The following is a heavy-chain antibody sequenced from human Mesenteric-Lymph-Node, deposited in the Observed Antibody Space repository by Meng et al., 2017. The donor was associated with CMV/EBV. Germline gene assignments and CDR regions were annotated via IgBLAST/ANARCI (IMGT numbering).Heavy chain of an antibody. CDR2: INYNGHT. CDR1: GGSISSDDYY. J-gene: IGHJ4*02. CDR3: ARGDFFDN. Sequence: SLTCTVSGGSISSDDYYWSWIRQPPGKGLEWIGYINYNGHTFYNSFLKSRVTLSVDTSKNQFSLKLNSVTAADTAVYYCARGDFFDNWGQGTLVTVSS. V-gene: IGHV4-30-4*01.